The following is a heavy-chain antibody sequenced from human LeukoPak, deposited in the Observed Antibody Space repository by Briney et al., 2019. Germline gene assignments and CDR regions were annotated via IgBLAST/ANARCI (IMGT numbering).Heavy chain of an antibody. CDR3: ARDLGPRSTMVRGAKPFEY. Sequence: GGSLRLSCVGSGFVFSIYAMHWVRQAPGKGLEWVAVVSYDGSNKYYRDSVKGRFTISRDNAKNSLYLQMNSLRAEDTAVYYCARDLGPRSTMVRGAKPFEYWGQGTLVTVSS. J-gene: IGHJ4*02. CDR1: GFVFSIYA. V-gene: IGHV3-30-3*01. CDR2: VSYDGSNK. D-gene: IGHD3-10*01.